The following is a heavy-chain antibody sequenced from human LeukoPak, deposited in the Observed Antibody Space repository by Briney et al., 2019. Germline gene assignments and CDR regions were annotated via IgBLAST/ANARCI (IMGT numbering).Heavy chain of an antibody. V-gene: IGHV1-69*04. D-gene: IGHD2-2*01. CDR1: GGTFSSYA. CDR3: ARGTVVVPAAMFGENWFDP. CDR2: IIPILGIA. J-gene: IGHJ5*02. Sequence: GASVKVSCKASGGTFSSYAIGWVRQAPGQGLEWMGRIIPILGIANYAQKFQGRVTITADKSTSTAYMELSSLRSEDTAVYYCARGTVVVPAAMFGENWFDPWGQGTLVTVSS.